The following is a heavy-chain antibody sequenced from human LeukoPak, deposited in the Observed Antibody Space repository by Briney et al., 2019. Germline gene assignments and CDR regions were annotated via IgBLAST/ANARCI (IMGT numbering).Heavy chain of an antibody. V-gene: IGHV4-34*01. D-gene: IGHD5-24*01. J-gene: IGHJ4*02. CDR1: GGSFSGYY. CDR3: ARGPYGYNF. Sequence: SETLSLTCAVYGGSFSGYYWSWIRQPPGKGLEWIGEINHSGSTSYNPSLKSRVTISVDTSKNQFSLKLSSVTAADTAVYYCARGPYGYNFWGQGTLVTVSS. CDR2: INHSGST.